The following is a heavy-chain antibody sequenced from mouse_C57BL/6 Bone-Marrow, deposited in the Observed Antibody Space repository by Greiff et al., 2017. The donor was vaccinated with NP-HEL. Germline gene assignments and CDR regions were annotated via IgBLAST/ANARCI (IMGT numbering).Heavy chain of an antibody. CDR2: IDPSDSYT. CDR3: ARQGITTFFDY. V-gene: IGHV1-69*01. D-gene: IGHD2-4*01. Sequence: QVQLKQPGAELVMPGASVKLSCKASGYTFTSYWMHWVKQRPGQGLEWIGEIDPSDSYTNYNQKFKGKSTLTVDKSSSTAYMQLSSLTSEDSAVYYCARQGITTFFDYWGHGTTLTVSS. CDR1: GYTFTSYW. J-gene: IGHJ2*01.